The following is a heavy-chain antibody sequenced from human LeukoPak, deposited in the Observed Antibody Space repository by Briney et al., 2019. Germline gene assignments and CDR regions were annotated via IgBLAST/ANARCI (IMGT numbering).Heavy chain of an antibody. CDR2: ISGSGGST. CDR3: ASQPDILTGYYRPYFDY. Sequence: PGGSLMLSCAASGFTFSTYAMSWVRQAPGKGLEWVSTISGSGGSTYYADSVKGRFTISRDNSKNMLYLQMNSLRAEDTAVYYCASQPDILTGYYRPYFDYWGQGTLVTVSS. J-gene: IGHJ4*02. V-gene: IGHV3-23*01. CDR1: GFTFSTYA. D-gene: IGHD3-9*01.